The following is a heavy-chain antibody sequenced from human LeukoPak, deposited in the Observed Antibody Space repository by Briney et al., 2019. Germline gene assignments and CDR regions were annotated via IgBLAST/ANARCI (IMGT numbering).Heavy chain of an antibody. D-gene: IGHD2-15*01. CDR2: INPSGGST. CDR1: GYTFTGYY. J-gene: IGHJ4*02. V-gene: IGHV1-46*01. CDR3: ARTIVDGGTNF. Sequence: GASVKVSCKASGYTFTGYYIHWMRQAPGQGLEWMGKINPSGGSTSYAQKFQGGVTMTRDTSTSTVYMELSSLRSEDTAVYYCARTIVDGGTNFWGQGTLVTVSS.